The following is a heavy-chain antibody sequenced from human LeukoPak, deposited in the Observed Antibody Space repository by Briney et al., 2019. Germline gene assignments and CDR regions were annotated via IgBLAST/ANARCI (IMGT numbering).Heavy chain of an antibody. D-gene: IGHD1-26*01. CDR3: ARVKSGSYPYYYYYYMDV. V-gene: IGHV4-59*12. CDR2: IYYSGST. Sequence: SETPSHACTVSGGSISTYYWSWIRQPPGKGLEWIGNIYYSGSTNYNPSLKSRVTISVDTSKNQFSLRLSSVTAADTAVYYCARVKSGSYPYYYYYYMDVWGKGTTVTVSS. CDR1: GGSISTYY. J-gene: IGHJ6*03.